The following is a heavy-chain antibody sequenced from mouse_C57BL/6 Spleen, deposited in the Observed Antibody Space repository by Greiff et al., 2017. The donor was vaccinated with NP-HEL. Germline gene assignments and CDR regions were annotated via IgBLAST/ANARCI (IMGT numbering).Heavy chain of an antibody. CDR1: GYTFTSYG. D-gene: IGHD1-1*01. CDR2: IYPRSGNT. CDR3: ARRVTTGFDY. Sequence: QVQLQQSGAELARPGASVKLSCKASGYTFTSYGISWVKQRTGQGLEWIGEIYPRSGNTYYNEKFKGKATLTADKSSSTAYMELRSLTSEDSAVYFCARRVTTGFDYWGQGTTLTVSS. V-gene: IGHV1-81*01. J-gene: IGHJ2*01.